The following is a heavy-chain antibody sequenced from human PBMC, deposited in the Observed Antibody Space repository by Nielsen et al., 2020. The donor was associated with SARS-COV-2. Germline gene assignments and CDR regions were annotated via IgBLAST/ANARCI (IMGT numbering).Heavy chain of an antibody. CDR3: ARHDEGANCLGWGCIAARPRDWYFDL. Sequence: WLRQPPGKGLEWIGEINHSGTTNYNPSLKSRVTISIDTSKNQFSLKLSSVTAADTAVYYCARHDEGANCLGWGCIAARPRDWYFDLWGRGTLVTVSS. D-gene: IGHD6-6*01. V-gene: IGHV4-34*01. CDR2: INHSGTT. J-gene: IGHJ2*01.